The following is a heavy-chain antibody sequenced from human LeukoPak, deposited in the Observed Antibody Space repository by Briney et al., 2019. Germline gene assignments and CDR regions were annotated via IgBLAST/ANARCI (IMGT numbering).Heavy chain of an antibody. CDR3: ARDYAGAIDY. CDR1: GYTFTRYY. Sequence: ASVKVSRQASGYTFTRYYMHWVRQAPGQGVEWMGWINPNSGGTNYAQKFQGRVTMTRDTSISTAYMELSRLRSDDTAVYYCARDYAGAIDYWGQGTLVTVSS. V-gene: IGHV1-2*02. D-gene: IGHD1-26*01. J-gene: IGHJ4*02. CDR2: INPNSGGT.